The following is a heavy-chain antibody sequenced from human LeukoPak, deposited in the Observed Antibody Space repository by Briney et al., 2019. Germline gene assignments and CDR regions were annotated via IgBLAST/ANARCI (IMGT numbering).Heavy chain of an antibody. V-gene: IGHV3-43D*03. D-gene: IGHD1-20*01. CDR3: AKNAHNWNDVGWFDP. CDR2: ISWDGGST. CDR1: GFTFDDYA. Sequence: GGSLRLSCAASGFTFDDYAMHWVRQAPGKGLEWVSLISWDGGSTYYADSVKGRFTISRDNSKNSLYLQMNSLRAEDTALYYCAKNAHNWNDVGWFDPWGQGTLVTVSS. J-gene: IGHJ5*02.